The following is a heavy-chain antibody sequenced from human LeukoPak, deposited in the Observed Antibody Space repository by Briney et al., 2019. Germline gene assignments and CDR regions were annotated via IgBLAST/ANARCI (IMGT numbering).Heavy chain of an antibody. D-gene: IGHD3-22*01. CDR2: IRSKANSYAT. V-gene: IGHV3-73*01. CDR1: GFTFSGSA. J-gene: IGHJ3*02. Sequence: GGSLRLSCAASGFTFSGSAMHWVRQASGKGLEWVGRIRSKANSYATAYAASVKGRFTISRDDSKNTAYLQMNSLKTEDTAVYYCTSPTYYYDSTDAFDIWGQGTMVTVSS. CDR3: TSPTYYYDSTDAFDI.